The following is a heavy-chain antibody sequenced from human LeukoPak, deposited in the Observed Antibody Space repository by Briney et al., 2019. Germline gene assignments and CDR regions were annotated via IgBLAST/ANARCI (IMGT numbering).Heavy chain of an antibody. D-gene: IGHD2-2*02. V-gene: IGHV3-48*03. CDR2: ISSSGSTI. CDR3: ARGSVVPAAILDY. Sequence: GGSLRLSCAASGFTFSSYEMNWVRQAPGKGLEWVSYISSSGSTIYYADSVKGRFTISRDNAKNSLYLQTNSLRAEDTAVYYCARGSVVPAAILDYWGQGTLVTVSS. CDR1: GFTFSSYE. J-gene: IGHJ4*02.